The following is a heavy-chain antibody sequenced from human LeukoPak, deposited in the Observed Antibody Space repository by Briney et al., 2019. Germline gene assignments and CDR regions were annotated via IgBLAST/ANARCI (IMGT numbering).Heavy chain of an antibody. Sequence: ASLKVSCKPSGYTFTGFYVHWVRQAPGQGLEWMGWINGNSGGTKYAQKFQGRVTMTRDTSISTAYMELSRLRSDNTAVYYCAREGYYDSSGYPHVFDYWGQGTLVTVSS. D-gene: IGHD3-22*01. J-gene: IGHJ4*02. V-gene: IGHV1-2*02. CDR1: GYTFTGFY. CDR3: AREGYYDSSGYPHVFDY. CDR2: INGNSGGT.